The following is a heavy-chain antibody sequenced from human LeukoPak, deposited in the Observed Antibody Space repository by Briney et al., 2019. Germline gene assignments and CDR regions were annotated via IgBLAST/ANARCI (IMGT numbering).Heavy chain of an antibody. Sequence: GGSLRLSCAASGFTFSSYAMHWVRQAPGKGLEWVAVISYDGSNKYYADSVKGRFTISRDNSKDTLYLQMNSLRAEDTALYYCAKDIDGSGWYDAFDIWGQGTMVTVSS. V-gene: IGHV3-30*04. J-gene: IGHJ3*02. CDR1: GFTFSSYA. D-gene: IGHD6-19*01. CDR2: ISYDGSNK. CDR3: AKDIDGSGWYDAFDI.